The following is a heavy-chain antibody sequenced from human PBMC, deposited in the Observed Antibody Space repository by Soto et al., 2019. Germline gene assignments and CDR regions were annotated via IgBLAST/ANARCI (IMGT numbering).Heavy chain of an antibody. Sequence: GGSLRLSCAASGFTFSSYSMNWVRQAPGKGLEWVSSISSSSSYIYYADSVKGRFTISRDNAKNSLYLQMNSLRAEDTAVYYCARPLGYCSGGSCYMYYMDVWGKGTTVTVSS. J-gene: IGHJ6*03. D-gene: IGHD2-15*01. CDR1: GFTFSSYS. CDR3: ARPLGYCSGGSCYMYYMDV. CDR2: ISSSSSYI. V-gene: IGHV3-21*01.